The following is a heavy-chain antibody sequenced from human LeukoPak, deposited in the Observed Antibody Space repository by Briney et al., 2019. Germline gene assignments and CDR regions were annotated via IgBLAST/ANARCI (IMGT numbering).Heavy chain of an antibody. V-gene: IGHV4-39*01. D-gene: IGHD6-13*01. CDR3: ASKGATYSSSWYYFDY. CDR2: IYYSGST. CDR1: GCTISSSSYY. Sequence: PSETLSLTCTASGCTISSSSYYWVWNPQPPGRELEWIMSIYYSGSTYYNPSLKSRVTISVDTSKNQFSLKLSSVTAADTAVYYCASKGATYSSSWYYFDYWGQGTLVTVSS. J-gene: IGHJ4*02.